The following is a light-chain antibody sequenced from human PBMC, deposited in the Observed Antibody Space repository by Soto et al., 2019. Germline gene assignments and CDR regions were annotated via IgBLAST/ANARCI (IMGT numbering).Light chain of an antibody. CDR1: QSISDT. V-gene: IGKV3-20*01. Sequence: EIVLTQSPATLSLSPGERATLSCRASQSISDTLAWYQQKPGQAPRLLIYGASRRATGIPDRFSGSGSGTDFTLTISRLEPEDFAVYYCQQYYNWPRTFGQGTKVDIK. J-gene: IGKJ1*01. CDR2: GAS. CDR3: QQYYNWPRT.